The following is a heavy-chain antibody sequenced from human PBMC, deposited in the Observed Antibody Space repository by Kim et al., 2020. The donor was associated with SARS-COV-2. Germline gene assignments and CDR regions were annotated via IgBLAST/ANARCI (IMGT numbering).Heavy chain of an antibody. CDR3: ARDHYYGSESD. J-gene: IGHJ4*02. D-gene: IGHD3-10*01. Sequence: GGSLRLSCAASGFTVRSNYMTWVRQAPGKGLEWVSVIFVGGTTYYADSVKVRFTISRDHSANTVYLQMTSLRAEDTAVYYCARDHYYGSESDWGPGTLVT. V-gene: IGHV3-53*01. CDR1: GFTVRSNY. CDR2: IFVGGTT.